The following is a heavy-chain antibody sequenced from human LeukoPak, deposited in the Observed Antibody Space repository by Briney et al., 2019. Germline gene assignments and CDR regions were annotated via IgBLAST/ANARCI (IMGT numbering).Heavy chain of an antibody. Sequence: ASVKVSCKASGYTFTGHYMPWVRQAPGQGLEWMGWINPKNARTNFAQRFQGRVTMTRDTSISTVYMELSRLRSDDTALYYCARTLYIAAVPGGFDYWGQGTLITVSS. J-gene: IGHJ4*02. CDR1: GYTFTGHY. D-gene: IGHD6-13*01. CDR2: INPKNART. V-gene: IGHV1-2*02. CDR3: ARTLYIAAVPGGFDY.